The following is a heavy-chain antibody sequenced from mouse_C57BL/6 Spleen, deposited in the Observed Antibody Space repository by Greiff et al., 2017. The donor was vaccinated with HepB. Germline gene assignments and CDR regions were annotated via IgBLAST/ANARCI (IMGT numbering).Heavy chain of an antibody. J-gene: IGHJ4*01. Sequence: EVQLVESGPGLVKPSQSLSLTCSVTGYSITSGYYWNWIRQFPGNKLEWMGYISYDGSNNYNPSLKNRISITRDTSKNQFFLKLNSVTTEDTATYYCARGGTAQATYYAMDYWGQGTSVTVSS. D-gene: IGHD3-2*02. CDR1: GYSITSGYY. CDR2: ISYDGSN. V-gene: IGHV3-6*01. CDR3: ARGGTAQATYYAMDY.